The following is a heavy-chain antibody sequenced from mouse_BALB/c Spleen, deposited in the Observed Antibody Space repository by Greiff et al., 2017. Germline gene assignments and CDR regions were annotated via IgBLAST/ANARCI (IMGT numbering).Heavy chain of an antibody. J-gene: IGHJ2*01. Sequence: EVQGVESGGGLVQPGGSRKLSCAASGFTFSSFGMHWVRQAPEKGLEWVAYISSGSSTIYYADTVKGRFTISRDNPKNTLFLQMTSLRSEDTAMYYCAREKLTGPFDYRGEGTTLTVSS. CDR3: AREKLTGPFDY. D-gene: IGHD4-1*01. CDR2: ISSGSSTI. V-gene: IGHV5-17*02. CDR1: GFTFSSFG.